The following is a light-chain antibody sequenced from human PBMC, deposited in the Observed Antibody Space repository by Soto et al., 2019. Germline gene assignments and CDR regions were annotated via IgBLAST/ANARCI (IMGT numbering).Light chain of an antibody. CDR3: QQTYSTLSIT. J-gene: IGKJ5*01. V-gene: IGKV1-39*01. CDR1: ESIARH. CDR2: AAS. Sequence: DIQMTQSPSSLSASVGDRVTITCRASESIARHLNWYQQKPGKAPKLLIYAASSLHNGVPSRFRGGGSGTDSTLTISNLQPEDVATYYCQQTYSTLSITFGQGTRLEIK.